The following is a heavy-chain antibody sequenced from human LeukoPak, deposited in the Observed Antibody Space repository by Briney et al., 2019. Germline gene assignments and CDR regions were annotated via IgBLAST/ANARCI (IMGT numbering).Heavy chain of an antibody. V-gene: IGHV3-48*04. J-gene: IGHJ4*02. CDR1: GFTFSSYS. CDR3: ATGKRQLDY. D-gene: IGHD6-13*01. Sequence: PGGSLRLSCAASGFTFSSYSMNWVRQAPGQGLEWVSYISSRASTTYYADSVKGRFTISRDNANNSMYLQMNSPRTEDTAVYYCATGKRQLDYWGQGTLVTVSS. CDR2: ISSRASTT.